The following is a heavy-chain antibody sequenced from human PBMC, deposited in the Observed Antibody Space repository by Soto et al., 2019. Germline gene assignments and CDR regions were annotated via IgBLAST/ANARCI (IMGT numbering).Heavy chain of an antibody. CDR1: GASISSGDYY. Sequence: QVQLQESGPGLVKPSQTLSLTCTVSGASISSGDYYWSWIRQPPGKGLEWIGYIYYSGSTNYNPSLKSRVTISVDTSKNQFSLKLSSVTAADTAVYYCARVPIVVVGQWFDPWGQGTLVTVSS. V-gene: IGHV4-30-4*01. J-gene: IGHJ5*02. D-gene: IGHD2-2*01. CDR3: ARVPIVVVGQWFDP. CDR2: IYYSGST.